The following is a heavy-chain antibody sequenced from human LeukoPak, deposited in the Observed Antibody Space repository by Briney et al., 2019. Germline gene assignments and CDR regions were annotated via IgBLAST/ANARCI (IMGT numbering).Heavy chain of an antibody. V-gene: IGHV3-23*01. CDR3: AKDIVVVPAAIGWFDP. CDR2: ISGSGGST. J-gene: IGHJ5*02. CDR1: GFTFSSYA. Sequence: GGSLRLSCAASGFTFSSYAMSWVRQAPGKGLEWVSAISGSGGSTYYPDSVKGRFTISRDNSKNTLYLQMNSLRAEDTAVYYCAKDIVVVPAAIGWFDPWGQGTLVTVSS. D-gene: IGHD2-2*02.